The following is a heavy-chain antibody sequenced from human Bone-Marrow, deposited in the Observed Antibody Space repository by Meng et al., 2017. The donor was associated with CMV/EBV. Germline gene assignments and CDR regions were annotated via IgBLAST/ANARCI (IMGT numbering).Heavy chain of an antibody. D-gene: IGHD6-6*01. V-gene: IGHV4-59*01. CDR1: GGSISSYY. CDR3: ARGPRGSSPFDY. Sequence: SETLSLTCTVSGGSISSYYWSWIRQPPGKGLEWIGYLYYSGSTNYNPSLKSRVTISVDTSKTQFSLKLSSVTAADTAVYYCARGPRGSSPFDYWGQGTLVTVSS. CDR2: LYYSGST. J-gene: IGHJ4*02.